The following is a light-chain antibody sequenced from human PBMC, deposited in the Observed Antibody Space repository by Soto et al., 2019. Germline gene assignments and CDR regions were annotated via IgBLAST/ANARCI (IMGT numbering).Light chain of an antibody. V-gene: IGLV1-51*01. Sequence: QSVLTQPPSTSSTPGQTVTISCSGSTSNIGTFYVYWYQHLPGTAPKLLIYEDNKRPSGIPDRFSGSKSGTSATLGITGLQAGDEAEYFCGTWDRSLRVGVFGGGTKLTVL. CDR2: EDN. CDR1: TSNIGTFY. CDR3: GTWDRSLRVGV. J-gene: IGLJ3*02.